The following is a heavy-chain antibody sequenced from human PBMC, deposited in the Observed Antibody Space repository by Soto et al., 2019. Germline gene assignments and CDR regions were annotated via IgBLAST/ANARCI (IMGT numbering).Heavy chain of an antibody. CDR2: IYYSGST. CDR3: ARRGSITMVRGVIYYFDY. CDR1: GGSISSGGYY. Sequence: QVQLQESGPGLVKPSQTLSLTCTVSGGSISSGGYYWSWIRQHPGKGLEWIGYIYYSGSTYYNPSLKSRVTISVDTSKNQFSLKLSSVTAADTAVYYCARRGSITMVRGVIYYFDYWGQGTLVTVSS. V-gene: IGHV4-31*03. D-gene: IGHD3-10*01. J-gene: IGHJ4*02.